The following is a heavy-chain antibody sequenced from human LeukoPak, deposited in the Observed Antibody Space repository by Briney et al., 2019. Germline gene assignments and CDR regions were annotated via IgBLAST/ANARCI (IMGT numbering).Heavy chain of an antibody. CDR3: ARGTGGLGD. D-gene: IGHD2-15*01. J-gene: IGHJ4*02. CDR1: GFTSSSYA. Sequence: GGSLRLSCAASGFTSSSYAMHWVRQAPGKGLEWVAVISYDGSNKYYADSVKGRFTISRDNSKNTLYLQMNSLRAEDTAVYYCARGTGGLGDWGQGTLVTVSS. V-gene: IGHV3-30-3*01. CDR2: ISYDGSNK.